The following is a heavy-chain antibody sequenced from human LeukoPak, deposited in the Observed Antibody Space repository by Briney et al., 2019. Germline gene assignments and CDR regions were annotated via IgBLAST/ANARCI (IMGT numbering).Heavy chain of an antibody. D-gene: IGHD3-9*01. CDR3: ARDAQIRYFDWLWYDY. Sequence: ASVKVSCKASGYTFTSYGFSWMRQAPGQGLEWMGWISAYNGNTNYAQKLQGRVTMTADTSTSTAYMELRSLRSDDTAVYYCARDAQIRYFDWLWYDYWGQGTLVTVSS. CDR1: GYTFTSYG. CDR2: ISAYNGNT. J-gene: IGHJ4*02. V-gene: IGHV1-18*01.